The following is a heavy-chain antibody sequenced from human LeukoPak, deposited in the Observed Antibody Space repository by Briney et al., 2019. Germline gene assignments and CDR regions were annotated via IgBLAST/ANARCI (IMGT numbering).Heavy chain of an antibody. D-gene: IGHD3-22*01. CDR2: IYYSGST. CDR3: ARDRAGFRYDSSGNPNTFDY. V-gene: IGHV4-59*01. CDR1: GGSISSYY. Sequence: SETLSLTCTVSGGSISSYYWSWIRQPPGKGLEWIGYIYYSGSTNYNPSLKSRVTISVDTSKNQFSLKLSSVTAADTAVYYCARDRAGFRYDSSGNPNTFDYWGQGTLVTVSS. J-gene: IGHJ4*02.